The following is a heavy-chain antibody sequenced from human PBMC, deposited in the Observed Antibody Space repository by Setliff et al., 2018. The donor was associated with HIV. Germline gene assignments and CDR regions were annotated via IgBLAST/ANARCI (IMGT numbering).Heavy chain of an antibody. Sequence: GASVKVSCKASGYSFTSYGVSWVRQAPGQGLEWMGWISAYNVNTSYAQKLQGRVTMTTDTSTSTAYMELRSLRSDDTAVYYCARDVLDLVISVYGFWGQGIPVTVSS. J-gene: IGHJ4*02. V-gene: IGHV1-18*01. D-gene: IGHD3-22*01. CDR1: GYSFTSYG. CDR3: ARDVLDLVISVYGF. CDR2: ISAYNVNT.